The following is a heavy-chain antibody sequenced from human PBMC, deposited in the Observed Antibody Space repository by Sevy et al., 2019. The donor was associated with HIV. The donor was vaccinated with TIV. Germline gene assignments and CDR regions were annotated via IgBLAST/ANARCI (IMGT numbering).Heavy chain of an antibody. J-gene: IGHJ4*02. CDR3: ARDSERDSYYFDY. Sequence: GGSLRLSCAASGFTFSSYGMHWVRQAPGKGLEWVAVIWYDGSNKYYADPVKGRFTISRDNSKNTLYLQMNSLRAEDTAVYYCARDSERDSYYFDYWGQGTLVTVSS. D-gene: IGHD3-10*01. CDR1: GFTFSSYG. CDR2: IWYDGSNK. V-gene: IGHV3-33*01.